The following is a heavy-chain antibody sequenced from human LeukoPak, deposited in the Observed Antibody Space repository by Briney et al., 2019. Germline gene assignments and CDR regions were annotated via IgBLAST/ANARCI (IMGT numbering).Heavy chain of an antibody. Sequence: SETLSLTCTVSGGSISSYYWSWIRQPPGKGLELIGYIYYSGSTNYNPSLKSRVTISVDTSKNQFSLKLSSVTAADTAVYYCARVPYSSGWYPYYFDYWGQGTLVTVSS. V-gene: IGHV4-59*01. J-gene: IGHJ4*02. CDR3: ARVPYSSGWYPYYFDY. CDR2: IYYSGST. D-gene: IGHD6-19*01. CDR1: GGSISSYY.